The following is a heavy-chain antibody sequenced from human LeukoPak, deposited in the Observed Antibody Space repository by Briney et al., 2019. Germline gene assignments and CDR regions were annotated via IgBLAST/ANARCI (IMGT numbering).Heavy chain of an antibody. CDR2: IYYSGST. CDR3: ARAHSSSWYGVWFDP. V-gene: IGHV4-59*01. D-gene: IGHD6-13*01. Sequence: SETLSLTCTVSGGSISSYYWSWIRQPPGKGLEWIGYIYYSGSTNYNPSLKSRVTMSVDTSKNQFSLKLSSVTAADTAVYYCARAHSSSWYGVWFDPWGQGTLVTVSS. J-gene: IGHJ5*02. CDR1: GGSISSYY.